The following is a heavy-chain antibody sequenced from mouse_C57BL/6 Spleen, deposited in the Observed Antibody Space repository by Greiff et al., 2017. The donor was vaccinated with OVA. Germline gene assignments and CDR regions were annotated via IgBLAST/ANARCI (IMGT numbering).Heavy chain of an antibody. V-gene: IGHV1-22*01. D-gene: IGHD2-5*01. CDR2: INPNNGGT. Sequence: EVQLQQSGPELVKPGASVKMSCKASGYTFTDYNMHWVKQSHGKRLEWIGYINPNNGGTSYNQKFKGKATLTVNKSSSTAYMELRSLTSEDSAVYYCAREAYYSNYDYAMDYWGQGTSVTVSS. J-gene: IGHJ4*01. CDR3: AREAYYSNYDYAMDY. CDR1: GYTFTDYN.